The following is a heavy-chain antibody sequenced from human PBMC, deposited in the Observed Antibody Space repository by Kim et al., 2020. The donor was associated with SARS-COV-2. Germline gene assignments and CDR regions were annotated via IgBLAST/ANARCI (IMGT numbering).Heavy chain of an antibody. D-gene: IGHD3-10*01. V-gene: IGHV4-34*01. J-gene: IGHJ4*02. CDR1: GGSFSGYY. Sequence: SDTLSLTCAVYGGSFSGYYWSWIRQPPGKGLEWIGEINHSGSTNYNPSLKSRVTISVDTSKNQFSLKLSSVTAADTAVYYCARGLMVRGVQGHYWGQGTLVTVSS. CDR2: INHSGST. CDR3: ARGLMVRGVQGHY.